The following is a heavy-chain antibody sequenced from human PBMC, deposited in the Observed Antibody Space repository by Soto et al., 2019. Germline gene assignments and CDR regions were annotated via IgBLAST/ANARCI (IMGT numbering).Heavy chain of an antibody. CDR1: GGSFSVYY. D-gene: IGHD6-19*01. V-gene: IGHV4-34*01. J-gene: IGHJ4*02. CDR3: ARGGEQWLVIYYFDY. CDR2: INHSGST. Sequence: SDTLSLTCAVYGGSFSVYYWSWIRQPPGKGLEWIGEINHSGSTNYNPSLKSRVTISVDTSKNQFSLKLSSVTAADTAVYYCARGGEQWLVIYYFDYWGQGTLVTVSS.